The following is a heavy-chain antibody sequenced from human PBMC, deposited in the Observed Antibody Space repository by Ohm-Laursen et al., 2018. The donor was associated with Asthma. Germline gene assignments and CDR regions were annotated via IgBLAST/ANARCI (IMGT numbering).Heavy chain of an antibody. CDR2: ISYDGSNK. D-gene: IGHD4-17*01. CDR3: ARDLGYGDYGLDC. CDR1: GFTFSSYW. J-gene: IGHJ4*02. V-gene: IGHV3-30-3*01. Sequence: SLRLSCAASGFTFSSYWMHWVRQAPGKGLEWVAVISYDGSNKYYADSVKGRFTISRDNSKNTLYLQMNSLRAEDTAVYYCARDLGYGDYGLDCWGQGTLVTVSS.